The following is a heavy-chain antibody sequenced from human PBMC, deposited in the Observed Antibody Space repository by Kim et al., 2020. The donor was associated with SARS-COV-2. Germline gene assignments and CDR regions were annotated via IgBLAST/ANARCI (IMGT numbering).Heavy chain of an antibody. V-gene: IGHV7-4-1*02. CDR2: LNTNTGNP. J-gene: IGHJ5*02. Sequence: ASVKVSCKASGYRFSSYAMNWVRQAPGQGLEWMGWLNTNTGNPTYAQGFTGRFVFSLDTSVTTAYLQISSLKADDTAVYYCAREGGYSNGWNQATSWGQGTLVTVS. CDR3: AREGGYSNGWNQATS. D-gene: IGHD6-19*01. CDR1: GYRFSSYA.